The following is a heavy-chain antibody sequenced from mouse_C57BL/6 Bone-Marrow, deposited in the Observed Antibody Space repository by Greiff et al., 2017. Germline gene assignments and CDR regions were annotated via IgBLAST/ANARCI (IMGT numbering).Heavy chain of an antibody. D-gene: IGHD6-1*01. J-gene: IGHJ4*01. V-gene: IGHV1-19*01. CDR1: GYTFTDYY. Sequence: VQLQQSGPVLVKPGASVKMSCKASGYTFTDYYMNWVKQSHGKSLEWIGVINPYNGGTSYNQKFKGKATLTVDKSSSTAYMELNSLTSEDSAVYYCARSNSPYAMDYWGQGTSVTVSS. CDR2: INPYNGGT. CDR3: ARSNSPYAMDY.